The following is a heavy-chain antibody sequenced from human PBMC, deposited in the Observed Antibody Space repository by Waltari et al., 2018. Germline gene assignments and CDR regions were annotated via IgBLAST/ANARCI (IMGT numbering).Heavy chain of an antibody. J-gene: IGHJ6*03. V-gene: IGHV4-4*07. CDR2: IYTSGST. CDR3: ARGRVAVAGQYYYYYMDV. CDR1: GGSISSYY. D-gene: IGHD6-19*01. Sequence: QVQLQESGPGLVKPSETLSLTCTVSGGSISSYYWSWIRQPAGKGLEWIGRIYTSGSTNYNPSLKSRVTMSVDTSKNQFSLKLSSVTAADTAVYYCARGRVAVAGQYYYYYMDVWGKGTTVTVSS.